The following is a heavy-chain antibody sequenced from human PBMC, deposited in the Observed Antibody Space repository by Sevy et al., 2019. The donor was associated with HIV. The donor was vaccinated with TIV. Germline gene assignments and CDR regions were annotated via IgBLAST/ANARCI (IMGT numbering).Heavy chain of an antibody. D-gene: IGHD2-2*01. V-gene: IGHV3-30*18. CDR3: AKGVPIVVVPAGEYGMDV. CDR2: ISYDGSNK. CDR1: GFTFSSYG. Sequence: GGSLRLSCAASGFTFSSYGMHWVRQAPGKGLEWVAVISYDGSNKYYGDSVKGRFTISRDNSKNTLYLQMNSLRAEDTAVYYCAKGVPIVVVPAGEYGMDVWGQGTTVTVSS. J-gene: IGHJ6*02.